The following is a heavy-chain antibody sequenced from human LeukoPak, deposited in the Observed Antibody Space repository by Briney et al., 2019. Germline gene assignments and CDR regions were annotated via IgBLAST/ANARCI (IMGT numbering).Heavy chain of an antibody. V-gene: IGHV3-7*03. D-gene: IGHD5-24*01. CDR2: IKQDGSEK. CDR1: GFTFSSYG. J-gene: IGHJ4*02. CDR3: VRDGVPERWLHLGY. Sequence: GGSLRLSCAASGFTFSSYGMSWVRQAPGKGLEWVANIKQDGSEKYYVDSVKGRFTISRDNGKNSLYLQMNSLRAEDTAVYYCVRDGVPERWLHLGYWGQGTLVTVSS.